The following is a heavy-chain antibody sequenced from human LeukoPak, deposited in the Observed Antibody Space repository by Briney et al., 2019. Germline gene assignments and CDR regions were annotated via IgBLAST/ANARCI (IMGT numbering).Heavy chain of an antibody. CDR3: ARDSSSTYYFDY. Sequence: GASVKVSRKASGYTFTSYYMHWVRQAPGQGLEWMGIINPSGGSTSYAQKFQGRVTMTRDTSTSTVYMELSSLRSEDTAVYYCARDSSSTYYFDYWGQGTLVTVSS. CDR1: GYTFTSYY. J-gene: IGHJ4*02. CDR2: INPSGGST. D-gene: IGHD6-6*01. V-gene: IGHV1-46*01.